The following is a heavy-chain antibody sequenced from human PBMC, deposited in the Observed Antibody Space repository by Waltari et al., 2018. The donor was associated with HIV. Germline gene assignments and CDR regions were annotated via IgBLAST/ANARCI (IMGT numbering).Heavy chain of an antibody. V-gene: IGHV3-30*01. J-gene: IGHJ3*02. CDR2: ISYDENNK. CDR1: GFTFSSYA. Sequence: QVQLVESGGGVVQPGRSLRLSCAASGFTFSSYAMHWVRQAPGKAPEWLTVISYDENNKYYANSVEGRFTISRDNSLNTLFLHMNSLRPEDTAVYYCTKTSGAATMWDSVDIWGQGTMVTVSS. CDR3: TKTSGAATMWDSVDI. D-gene: IGHD3-10*02.